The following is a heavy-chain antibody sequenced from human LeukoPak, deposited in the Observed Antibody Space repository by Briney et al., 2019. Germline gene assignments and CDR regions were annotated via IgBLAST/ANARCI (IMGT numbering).Heavy chain of an antibody. CDR2: IKGDGSEK. CDR1: GFTFNTVW. J-gene: IGHJ2*01. D-gene: IGHD6-19*01. CDR3: ARLGYASAWSYWYFDL. Sequence: AAGSLRLSCAASGFTFNTVWMTWVRQAPGQGMGWVANIKGDGSEKSYADSVRVRFTISRDNAQNSLFLQMNMLRVEDTAIYYCARLGYASAWSYWYFDLWGRGTLVTVSS. V-gene: IGHV3-7*01.